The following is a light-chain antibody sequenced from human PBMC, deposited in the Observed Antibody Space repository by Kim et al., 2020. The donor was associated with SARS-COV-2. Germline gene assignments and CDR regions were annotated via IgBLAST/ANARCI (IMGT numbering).Light chain of an antibody. CDR3: QQLNTYSKT. Sequence: DIHMTQSPSTLSASVGDRVIITCRASQTVNKWLAWYQQKPGIAPKLLIYDTSTLQRGVPSRFSGSGFGTEFTLTISSLQPDDFATYYCQQLNTYSKTFGPGTKVDIK. CDR1: QTVNKW. V-gene: IGKV1-5*01. J-gene: IGKJ1*01. CDR2: DTS.